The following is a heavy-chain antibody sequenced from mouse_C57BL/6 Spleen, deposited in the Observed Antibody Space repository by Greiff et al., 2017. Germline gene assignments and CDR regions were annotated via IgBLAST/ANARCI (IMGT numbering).Heavy chain of an antibody. Sequence: QVQLQQPGAELVKPGASVKLSCKASGYTFTSYWMHWVKQRPGRGLEWIGRIDPNSGGTKYNEKFKSKATLTVDKHSSTAYMQLSSLTSEDAAVYYWARGAKTAQATSWFAYWGQGTLVTVSA. J-gene: IGHJ3*01. CDR2: IDPNSGGT. CDR3: ARGAKTAQATSWFAY. D-gene: IGHD3-2*02. CDR1: GYTFTSYW. V-gene: IGHV1-72*01.